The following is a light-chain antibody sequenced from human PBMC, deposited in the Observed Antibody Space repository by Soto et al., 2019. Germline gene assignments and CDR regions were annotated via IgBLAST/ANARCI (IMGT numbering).Light chain of an antibody. J-gene: IGKJ1*01. CDR2: GAS. V-gene: IGKV3-20*01. CDR3: QQYGSSPWT. Sequence: ETVLTQSPGTLSLSPGERATLSCRASQSIRSNYLAWYRQTPGQAPRLLIYGASNRATGIPDRFSGSGSGTDFTLIISRLEPEDFAVYYCQQYGSSPWTFGQGTKVEIK. CDR1: QSIRSNY.